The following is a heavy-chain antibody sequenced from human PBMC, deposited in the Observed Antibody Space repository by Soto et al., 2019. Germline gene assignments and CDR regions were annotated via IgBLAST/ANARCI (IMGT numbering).Heavy chain of an antibody. CDR2: ISSSSSTI. CDR3: ARADSGYAHGSYYYGMDV. V-gene: IGHV3-48*01. Sequence: EVQLVESGGGLVQPGGSLRLSCAASGFTFSSYSMNWVRQAPGKGLEWVSYISSSSSTIYYADSVKGRFTISRDNAKNSLYLQMNSQRAEDTAVYYCARADSGYAHGSYYYGMDVWGQGTTVTVSS. CDR1: GFTFSSYS. J-gene: IGHJ6*02. D-gene: IGHD5-12*01.